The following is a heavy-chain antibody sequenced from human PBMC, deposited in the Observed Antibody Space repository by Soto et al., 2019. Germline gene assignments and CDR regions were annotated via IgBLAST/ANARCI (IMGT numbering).Heavy chain of an antibody. V-gene: IGHV4-4*02. CDR3: ASGTTDYGMDV. Sequence: SETLSLTCAVSGVSISSSNWWIWVRQPPGKGLEWIGEIYHSGSTNYNPSLKSRVTISVDKSKNQFSLKLSSVTAADTAVYYCASGTTDYGMDVWGQGTTVTVSS. CDR2: IYHSGST. D-gene: IGHD4-17*01. J-gene: IGHJ6*02. CDR1: GVSISSSNW.